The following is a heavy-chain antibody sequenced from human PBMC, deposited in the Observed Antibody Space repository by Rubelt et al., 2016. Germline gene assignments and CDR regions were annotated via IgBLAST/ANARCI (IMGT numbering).Heavy chain of an antibody. CDR3: ARGLARAAAAPRRLWFDP. CDR2: INHSGST. J-gene: IGHJ5*02. Sequence: QVQLQQWGAGLLKPSETLSLTCAVYGGSFSGYYWSWIRQPPGKGLEWIGEINHSGSTNYNPSLTSRVTISVDTSKTRCSRKLSSVTAAGTAVYYCARGLARAAAAPRRLWFDPWGQGTLVTVSS. D-gene: IGHD6-13*01. CDR1: GGSFSGYY. V-gene: IGHV4-34*01.